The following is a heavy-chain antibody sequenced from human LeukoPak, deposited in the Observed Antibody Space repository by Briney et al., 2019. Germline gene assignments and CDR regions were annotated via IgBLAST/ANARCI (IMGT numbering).Heavy chain of an antibody. J-gene: IGHJ5*02. CDR1: GYTFTSYY. CDR3: ARDFLDCSTTSCRRPAGWFDP. D-gene: IGHD2-2*01. Sequence: GASVKVSCKASGYTFTSYYIHWVRQAPGQGLEWMGVINPSGGSTSYAQKFQGRVTMTRDTSTSTVYMALSSLRSEDTAVYYCARDFLDCSTTSCRRPAGWFDPWGQGTLVTVSS. V-gene: IGHV1-46*01. CDR2: INPSGGST.